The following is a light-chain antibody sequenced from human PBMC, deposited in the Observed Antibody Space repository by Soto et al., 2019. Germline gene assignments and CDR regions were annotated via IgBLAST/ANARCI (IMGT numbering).Light chain of an antibody. V-gene: IGLV2-8*01. CDR1: INDVGGYNY. Sequence: QSVLTQPPPPSGSPGKSGTISRAGNINDVGGYNYVSWYQQHPGKVPQLMIYQVTKRPSGVPDRFSASKSDTTASLTISGLQAEDEGDYYCMSYAGGNRFVFGTGTKATVL. J-gene: IGLJ1*01. CDR2: QVT. CDR3: MSYAGGNRFV.